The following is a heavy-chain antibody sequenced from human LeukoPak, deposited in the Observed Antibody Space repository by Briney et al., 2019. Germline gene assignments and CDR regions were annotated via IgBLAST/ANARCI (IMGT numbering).Heavy chain of an antibody. J-gene: IGHJ4*02. V-gene: IGHV4-34*01. D-gene: IGHD6-13*01. CDR3: ARACGSSWPRPHNYFDY. CDR1: GGSFSGYY. Sequence: SETLSLTCAVYGGSFSGYYWSWIRQPPGKGLEWIGEINHSGSTNYNPSLKSRVTISVDTSKNQFSLKLSSVTAADTAVYYCARACGSSWPRPHNYFDYWGQGTLVTVSS. CDR2: INHSGST.